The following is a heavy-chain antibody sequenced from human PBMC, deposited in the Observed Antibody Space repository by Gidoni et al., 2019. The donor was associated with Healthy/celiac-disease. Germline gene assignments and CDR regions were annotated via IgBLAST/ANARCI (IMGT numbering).Heavy chain of an antibody. CDR2: INHSGST. CDR3: ARGDVDTAMVLDY. D-gene: IGHD5-18*01. J-gene: IGHJ4*02. CDR1: GGSFSGYY. Sequence: QVQLQQWGAGLLKPSETPSLTCAVYGGSFSGYYWSWIRQPPGKGLEWIGEINHSGSTNYNPSLKSRVTISVDTSKNQFSLKLSSVTAADTAVYYCARGDVDTAMVLDYWGQGTLVTVSS. V-gene: IGHV4-34*01.